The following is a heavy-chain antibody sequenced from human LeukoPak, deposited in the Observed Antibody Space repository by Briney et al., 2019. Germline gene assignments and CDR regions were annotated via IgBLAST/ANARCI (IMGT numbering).Heavy chain of an antibody. CDR2: ISYDGSNK. D-gene: IGHD6-13*01. V-gene: IGHV3-30-3*01. Sequence: DPGGSLRLSCAASGFNFRSYAMHWVRQAPGKGLEWVAVISYDGSNKYYADSVKGRFTISRDNSKNTLYLQMNSLRAEDTAVYYCARGRGGYSSSVPGYWGQGTLVTVSS. CDR3: ARGRGGYSSSVPGY. J-gene: IGHJ4*02. CDR1: GFNFRSYA.